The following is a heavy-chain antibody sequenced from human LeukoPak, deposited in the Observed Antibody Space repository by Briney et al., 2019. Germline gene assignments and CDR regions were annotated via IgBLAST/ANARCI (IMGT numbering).Heavy chain of an antibody. CDR1: GGSISSYY. V-gene: IGHV4-59*01. D-gene: IGHD6-13*01. CDR2: IYFSGST. J-gene: IGHJ4*02. Sequence: PSETLSLTCTVSGGSISSYYWRWIRQPPGKGLEWIGYIYFSGSTNYNPSLKSRVTISVDTSKNQFSLKLNSVTAADTAVYYCARGPQAGNFDYWGQGTLVTVSS. CDR3: ARGPQAGNFDY.